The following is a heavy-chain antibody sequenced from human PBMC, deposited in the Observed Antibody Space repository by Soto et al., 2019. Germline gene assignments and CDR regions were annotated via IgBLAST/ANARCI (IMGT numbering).Heavy chain of an antibody. Sequence: PSETLSLTCTVSGDSISSGGYYWSWIRQHPGKGLEWIGYIYYSGSTYYNPSLKSRVTISVDTSKNQFSLKLSSVTAADTAVYYCARDWRYYYMDVWGKGTTVTVSS. V-gene: IGHV4-31*03. CDR3: ARDWRYYYMDV. CDR1: GDSISSGGYY. CDR2: IYYSGST. J-gene: IGHJ6*03.